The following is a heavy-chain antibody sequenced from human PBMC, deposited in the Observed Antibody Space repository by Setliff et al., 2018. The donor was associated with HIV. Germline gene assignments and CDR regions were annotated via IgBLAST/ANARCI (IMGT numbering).Heavy chain of an antibody. D-gene: IGHD3-10*01. CDR2: ISYDGSNI. CDR1: GFTFSSYA. V-gene: IGHV3-30*04. CDR3: ANSYSASGNYHYYDYLDV. J-gene: IGHJ6*03. Sequence: GGSLRLSCAASGFTFSSYAMHWVRQAPGKGLEWVAVISYDGSNIKYADSVKGRFTISRDNSKNTLYLQMNSLRIEDSGAYYCANSYSASGNYHYYDYLDVWGKGTTVTVSS.